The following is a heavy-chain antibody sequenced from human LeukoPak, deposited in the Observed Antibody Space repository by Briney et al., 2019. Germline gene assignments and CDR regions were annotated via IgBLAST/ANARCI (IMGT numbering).Heavy chain of an antibody. CDR1: GFTFSSYW. D-gene: IGHD3-22*01. Sequence: GRSLRLSCAASGFTFSSYWMHWVRQAPGKGLVWVSRINSDGSSTSYADSVKGRFTISRDNAKNTLYLQMNSLRAEDTAVYYCASGSHYYDSSGYPYWGQGTLVTVSS. CDR2: INSDGSST. CDR3: ASGSHYYDSSGYPY. V-gene: IGHV3-74*01. J-gene: IGHJ4*02.